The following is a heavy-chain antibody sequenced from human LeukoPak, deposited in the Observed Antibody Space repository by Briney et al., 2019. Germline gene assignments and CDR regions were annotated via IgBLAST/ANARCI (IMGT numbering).Heavy chain of an antibody. CDR2: IVIGRGDT. Sequence: SVKVSCKASGFTFTISAVQWVRQARGQRLEWIGWIVIGRGDTNYAQKFQERVTITRDMSTSTAYMELSSLRSEDTAVYYCAARRVSYYYDSSGSWIQPADYYFDYWGQGTLVTVSS. V-gene: IGHV1-58*01. CDR3: AARRVSYYYDSSGSWIQPADYYFDY. CDR1: GFTFTISA. J-gene: IGHJ4*02. D-gene: IGHD3-22*01.